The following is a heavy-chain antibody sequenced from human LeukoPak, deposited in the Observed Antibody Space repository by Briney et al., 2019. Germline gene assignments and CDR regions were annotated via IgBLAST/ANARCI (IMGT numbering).Heavy chain of an antibody. CDR1: VGSISSGSYY. CDR3: ARGGSYTMVKNY. J-gene: IGHJ4*02. D-gene: IGHD1-26*01. Sequence: SETLSLTCTVSVGSISSGSYYWGWIRQPPGKGLEWIGSVFYSGSTYYNPSLKSRVTISVDTSKNQFTLRLSSVTAADTAVYYCARGGSYTMVKNYWGQGTLVTVSS. CDR2: VFYSGST. V-gene: IGHV4-39*06.